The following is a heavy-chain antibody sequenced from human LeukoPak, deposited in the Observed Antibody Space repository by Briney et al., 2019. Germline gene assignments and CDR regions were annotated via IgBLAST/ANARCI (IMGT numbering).Heavy chain of an antibody. CDR1: GGSISSYY. Sequence: SETLSLTCTVSGGSISSYYWSWIRQPAGKGLEWIGRIYTSGSTNYIPSLKSRVTMSVDTSKNQFSLKLSSVTAADTAVYYCAREPETSYYYYYYMDVWGKGTTVTVSS. CDR2: IYTSGST. CDR3: AREPETSYYYYYYMDV. J-gene: IGHJ6*03. D-gene: IGHD2-2*01. V-gene: IGHV4-4*07.